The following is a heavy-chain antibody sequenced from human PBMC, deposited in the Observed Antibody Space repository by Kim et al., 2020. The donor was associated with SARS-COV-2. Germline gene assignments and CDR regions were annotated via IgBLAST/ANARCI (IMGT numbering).Heavy chain of an antibody. V-gene: IGHV4-34*01. CDR3: ARLPPEKYCSSTSCYYYYYGMDV. CDR2: INHSGST. D-gene: IGHD2-2*01. Sequence: SETLSLTCAVYGGSFSGYYWSWIRQPPGKGLEWIGEINHSGSTNYNPSLKSRVTISVDTSKNQFSLKLSSVTAADTAVYYCARLPPEKYCSSTSCYYYYYGMDVWGQGTTVTVSS. CDR1: GGSFSGYY. J-gene: IGHJ6*02.